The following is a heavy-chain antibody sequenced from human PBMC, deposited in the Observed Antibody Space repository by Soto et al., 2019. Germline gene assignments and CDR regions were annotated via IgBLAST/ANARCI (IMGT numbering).Heavy chain of an antibody. CDR1: GGSISSYF. J-gene: IGHJ5*02. V-gene: IGHV4-59*01. CDR2: IYYSGST. CDR3: ARDRGLGSGWYGWFDP. Sequence: QVQLQESGPGLVKPSETLSLTCTVSGGSISSYFWSWIRQPPGKGLEWIGYIYYSGSTNYNPSLKSRVTISVDTSKNQFSLKLGSVTAADTAVYYCARDRGLGSGWYGWFDPWGQGTLVTVSS. D-gene: IGHD6-19*01.